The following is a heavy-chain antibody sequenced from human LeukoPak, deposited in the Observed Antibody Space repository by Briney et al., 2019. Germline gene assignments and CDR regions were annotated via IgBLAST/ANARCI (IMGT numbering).Heavy chain of an antibody. J-gene: IGHJ4*02. V-gene: IGHV1-8*01. CDR2: VSPDSGDT. CDR1: GYTFTNND. Sequence: ASVKVTCKASGYTFTNNDINWVRQATGQGLEWMSWVSPDSGDTGYAPNFRGRVTMTTDTSINTAYMELTSLTSEDTAIYYCTRGRAAGDWGQGTLVTVSS. CDR3: TRGRAAGD. D-gene: IGHD6-19*01.